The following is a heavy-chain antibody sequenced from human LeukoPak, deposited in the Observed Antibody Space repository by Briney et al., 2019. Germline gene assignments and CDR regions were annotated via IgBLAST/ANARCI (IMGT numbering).Heavy chain of an antibody. CDR1: VATFTSYA. V-gene: IGHV1-69*13. Sequence: SEKLSCKASVATFTSYAISWVRQAPSPRLEWMGGIIPIFGTTNYAQTSHRRVTTTAEETSNPPYTELRSLRSEDAAVYYCGRGSGRVSMMEAAYFDVMDVWGQGTTVTVSS. CDR2: IIPIFGTT. CDR3: GRGSGRVSMMEAAYFDVMDV. D-gene: IGHD5/OR15-5a*01. J-gene: IGHJ6*02.